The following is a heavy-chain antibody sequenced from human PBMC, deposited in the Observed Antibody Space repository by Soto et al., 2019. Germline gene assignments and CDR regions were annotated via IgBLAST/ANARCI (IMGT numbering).Heavy chain of an antibody. CDR3: AKAPQYSNYYYYYMDV. V-gene: IGHV3-23*01. D-gene: IGHD4-4*01. J-gene: IGHJ6*03. CDR2: ISGSGGST. Sequence: EVQLLESGGGLVQPGGSLRLSCAASGFTFTSYAMTWVRQAPGKGLEWVSAISGSGGSTYYADSVKGRFTISRDNSKNTLYLQMNSLRAEDTAVYYCAKAPQYSNYYYYYMDVWGKGTTVTVSS. CDR1: GFTFTSYA.